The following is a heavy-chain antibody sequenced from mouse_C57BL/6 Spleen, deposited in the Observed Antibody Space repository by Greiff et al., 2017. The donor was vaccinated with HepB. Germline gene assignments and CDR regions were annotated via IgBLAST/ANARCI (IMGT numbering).Heavy chain of an antibody. D-gene: IGHD2-10*02. CDR1: GYTFTSYW. J-gene: IGHJ1*03. CDR3: ARRGYGNSYFDV. Sequence: QVHVKQPGAELVKPGASVKMSCKASGYTFTSYWITWVKQRPGQGLEWIGDIYPGSGSTNYNEKFKSKATLTVDTSSSTAYMQLSSLTSEDSAVYYCARRGYGNSYFDVWGTGTTVTVSS. V-gene: IGHV1-55*01. CDR2: IYPGSGST.